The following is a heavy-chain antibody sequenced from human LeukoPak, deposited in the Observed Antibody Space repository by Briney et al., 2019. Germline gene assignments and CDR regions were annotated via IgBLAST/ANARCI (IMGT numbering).Heavy chain of an antibody. CDR2: IHYSGST. Sequence: SETLSLTCTVSGYSISSGYYWGWIRQPPGKGLEWIGSIHYSGSTNYNPSLKSRVTISVDTSKNQFSLKLSSVTAADTAVYYCAKALTYYYVDYWGQGTLVTVSS. D-gene: IGHD3-10*01. CDR1: GYSISSGYY. J-gene: IGHJ4*02. CDR3: AKALTYYYVDY. V-gene: IGHV4-38-2*02.